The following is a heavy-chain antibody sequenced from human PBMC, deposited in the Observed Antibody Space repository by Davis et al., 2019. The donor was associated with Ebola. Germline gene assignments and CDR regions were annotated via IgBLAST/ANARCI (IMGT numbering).Heavy chain of an antibody. J-gene: IGHJ6*04. V-gene: IGHV3-49*03. Sequence: GESLKISCTASGFTFGDYAMSWLRQALGKGLVWVGFLRSKAYGGTTEYAASVKGILTISRDDSNSIAYLQINSLKIEDTAVYYCTRDVGADPYYYGMDVWGKGTTVAVSS. CDR1: GFTFGDYA. D-gene: IGHD2-15*01. CDR2: LRSKAYGGTT. CDR3: TRDVGADPYYYGMDV.